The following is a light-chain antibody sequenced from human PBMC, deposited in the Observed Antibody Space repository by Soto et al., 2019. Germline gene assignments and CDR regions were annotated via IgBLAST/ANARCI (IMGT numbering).Light chain of an antibody. CDR1: SSDVGGYNY. Sequence: QSVLTQPASVSGSPGQSITISCTGTSSDVGGYNYVSWYQHHPGKAPKFMIYEVSNRPSGVSNRFSGSKSGNTASLTISGLQAEDEADYYCCSYTSANTFVFGTGNKVTVL. V-gene: IGLV2-14*01. CDR3: CSYTSANTFV. J-gene: IGLJ1*01. CDR2: EVS.